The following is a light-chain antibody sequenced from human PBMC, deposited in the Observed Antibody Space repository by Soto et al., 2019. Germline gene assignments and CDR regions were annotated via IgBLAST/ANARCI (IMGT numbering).Light chain of an antibody. J-gene: IGKJ3*01. V-gene: IGKV1-39*01. CDR2: AAS. CDR1: QSISAY. Sequence: DIQMTQSPSSMSASVGDRVTITCRASQSISAYLNWYQQKPGKAPKLLIYAASSLQSGVPSRFSGSGSGTDFTLTISSLQPEDFATYYCQENYSTPSVTFGPGTKVDIK. CDR3: QENYSTPSVT.